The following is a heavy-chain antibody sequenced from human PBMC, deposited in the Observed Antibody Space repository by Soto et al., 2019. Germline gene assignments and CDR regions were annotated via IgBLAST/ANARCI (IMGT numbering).Heavy chain of an antibody. CDR3: TRAPPGDHFVS. Sequence: SETLSLTCSVSGDSMTGANWGWFRHSPEKGLEWIGYIDYSGSTNYNPSLRSRITITIDTSSNQFSLNLASVTAADAAVYYRTRAPPGDHFVSCGPGTLVRVSS. V-gene: IGHV4-59*01. CDR2: IDYSGST. J-gene: IGHJ5*01. CDR1: GDSMTGAN. D-gene: IGHD2-21*01.